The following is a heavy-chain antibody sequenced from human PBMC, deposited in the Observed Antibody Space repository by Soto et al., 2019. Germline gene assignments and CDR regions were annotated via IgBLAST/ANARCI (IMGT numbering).Heavy chain of an antibody. CDR1: VFTFSSYG. CDR2: IWYDGSNK. V-gene: IGHV3-33*01. D-gene: IGHD3-10*01. Sequence: GWSLRLSCASSVFTFSSYGMHWVRQAPGKGLEWVAVIWYDGSNKYYADSVKGRFTISRDNSKNTLYLQMNSLRAEDTAVYYCARDSQGLLLWFGELWPSGMDVWGQGTTVTVSS. CDR3: ARDSQGLLLWFGELWPSGMDV. J-gene: IGHJ6*02.